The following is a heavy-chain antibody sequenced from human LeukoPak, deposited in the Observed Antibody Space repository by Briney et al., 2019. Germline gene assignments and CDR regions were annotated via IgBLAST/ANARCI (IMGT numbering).Heavy chain of an antibody. CDR2: ISSSSSYI. CDR1: GFTFNSYT. J-gene: IGHJ6*03. CDR3: ARATWDPNYYYYMDV. V-gene: IGHV3-21*01. Sequence: KPGGSLRLSCAASGFTFNSYTMKWVRQAPGKGLEWVSSISSSSSYIYYADSVKGRFTISRDNAKKSLYLQMNSLRAEDTAVYFCARATWDPNYYYYMDVWGKGTTVTISS. D-gene: IGHD1-26*01.